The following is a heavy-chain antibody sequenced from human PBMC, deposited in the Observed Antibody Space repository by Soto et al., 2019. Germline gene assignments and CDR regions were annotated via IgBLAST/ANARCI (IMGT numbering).Heavy chain of an antibody. CDR3: ARAISGYVT. CDR1: GLTSTTYA. CDR2: INTGNGNT. Sequence: VQLVQSGAEVKKPGASEKVSCKASGLTSTTYAIHWVRQAPGQGLEWMGWINTGNGNTRYSQRFLGRVSLTTDTSASTASMDLSSLTSEDTAVYYCARAISGYVTWGQGTLITVSS. D-gene: IGHD5-12*01. V-gene: IGHV1-3*04. J-gene: IGHJ5*02.